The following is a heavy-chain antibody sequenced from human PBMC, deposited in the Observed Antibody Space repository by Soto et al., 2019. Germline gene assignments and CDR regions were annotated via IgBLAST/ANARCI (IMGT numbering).Heavy chain of an antibody. D-gene: IGHD1-26*01. V-gene: IGHV3-30-3*01. CDR1: GFTFSSYA. Sequence: QVQLVESGGGVVQPGWSLRLSCAASGFTFSSYAMHWVRQAPGKGLEWVAVISYDGSNKIYAESVKGRFTISRDNSKNXLHLQMNGLRAEDTAVYYCARRRLVGATSWAGLQYWGQGTLVTVSS. J-gene: IGHJ4*02. CDR2: ISYDGSNK. CDR3: ARRRLVGATSWAGLQY.